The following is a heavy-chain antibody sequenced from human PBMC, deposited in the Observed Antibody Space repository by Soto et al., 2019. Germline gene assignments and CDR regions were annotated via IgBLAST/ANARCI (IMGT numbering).Heavy chain of an antibody. D-gene: IGHD3-10*01. Sequence: QVQLVQSGADVQRPGSSVRVSCKASGDTFNFYSINWVRQAPGLGLQWMGRINPILSMSNYAPRFQGRVTMTADKSTSTAYMELSSLRSEDTAMYDCATSYGSGYRAFDSWGQGALVTVSS. CDR2: INPILSMS. CDR1: GDTFNFYS. J-gene: IGHJ4*02. V-gene: IGHV1-69*02. CDR3: ATSYGSGYRAFDS.